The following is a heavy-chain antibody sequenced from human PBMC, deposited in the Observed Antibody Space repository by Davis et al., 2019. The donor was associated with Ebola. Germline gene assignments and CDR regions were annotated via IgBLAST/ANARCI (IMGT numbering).Heavy chain of an antibody. CDR2: IRYDGSNK. J-gene: IGHJ6*02. CDR1: GFTFSSYG. D-gene: IGHD1-26*01. V-gene: IGHV3-30*02. Sequence: PGGSLRLSCAASGFTFSSYGMHWVRQAPGKGLEWVAFIRYDGSNKYYADSVKGRFTISRDNSKNTLYLQMNSLRAEDTAVYYCAKEDQGSTVGDYFYGMDVWGQGTLVTVSS. CDR3: AKEDQGSTVGDYFYGMDV.